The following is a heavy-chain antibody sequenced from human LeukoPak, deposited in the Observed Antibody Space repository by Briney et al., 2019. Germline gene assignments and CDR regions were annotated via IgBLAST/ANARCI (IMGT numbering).Heavy chain of an antibody. CDR1: GYTFTSYG. J-gene: IGHJ6*02. Sequence: ASVKVSCKASGYTFTSYGISWVRQAPGQGLEWMRWISAYNGNTNYAQKLQGRVTMTTDTSTSTAYMELRSLRSDDTAVYYCARREYNYYYYGMDVWGQGTTVTVSS. CDR3: ARREYNYYYYGMDV. D-gene: IGHD3-10*01. V-gene: IGHV1-18*01. CDR2: ISAYNGNT.